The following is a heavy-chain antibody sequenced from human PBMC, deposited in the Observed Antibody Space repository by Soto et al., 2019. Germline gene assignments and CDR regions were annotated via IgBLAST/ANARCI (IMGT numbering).Heavy chain of an antibody. CDR1: GSTFSTYS. J-gene: IGHJ4*02. Sequence: GASVKVSCKTSGSTFSTYSIVWVRQAPGEGLEWMGRIIPLFGTANYAQKFQDRVTITADKSTNTAFMELSSLKSEDTAMYYCASSSGNNYGVGANYYFDYWGQGTLVTVSS. CDR2: IIPLFGTA. V-gene: IGHV1-69*06. D-gene: IGHD1-26*01. CDR3: ASSSGNNYGVGANYYFDY.